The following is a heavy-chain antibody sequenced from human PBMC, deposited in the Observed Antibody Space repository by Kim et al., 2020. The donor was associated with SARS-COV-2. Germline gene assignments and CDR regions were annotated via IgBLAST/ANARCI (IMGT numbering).Heavy chain of an antibody. D-gene: IGHD1-20*01. Sequence: SETLSLTCTVSGGSISSGGYYWSWIRQHPGKGLEWIGYIYYSGSTYYNPSLKSRVTISVDTSKNQFSLKLSSVTAADTAVYYCARELSYNWNDYNWFDPWGQGTLVTVSS. CDR2: IYYSGST. V-gene: IGHV4-31*03. J-gene: IGHJ5*02. CDR1: GGSISSGGYY. CDR3: ARELSYNWNDYNWFDP.